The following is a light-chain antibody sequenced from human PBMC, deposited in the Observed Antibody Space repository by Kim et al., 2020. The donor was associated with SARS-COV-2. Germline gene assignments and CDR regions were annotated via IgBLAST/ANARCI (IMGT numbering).Light chain of an antibody. CDR1: QSFSSW. CDR2: DAS. Sequence: SASVGDRGTITCRASQSFSSWLAWYQQKPGKAPKLLIYDASSLQSGVPSRFSGRGSGTEFTLTISSLQPDDFATYYCQQYNSYPYTFGQGTKLEI. V-gene: IGKV1-5*01. J-gene: IGKJ2*01. CDR3: QQYNSYPYT.